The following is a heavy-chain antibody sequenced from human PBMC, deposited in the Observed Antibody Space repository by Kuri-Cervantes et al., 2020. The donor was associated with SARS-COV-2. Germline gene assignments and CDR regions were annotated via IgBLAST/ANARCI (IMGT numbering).Heavy chain of an antibody. D-gene: IGHD4-11*01. CDR2: IYYSGST. Sequence: LRLSCAVSGGSLSDYYWSWIRQHPGKGLEWIGYIYYSGSTYYNPSLKSRVTISVDTSKNQFSLKLSSVTAADTAVYYCARVITDVTTVYFDYWGQGTLVTVSS. V-gene: IGHV4-31*11. J-gene: IGHJ4*02. CDR1: GGSLSDYY. CDR3: ARVITDVTTVYFDY.